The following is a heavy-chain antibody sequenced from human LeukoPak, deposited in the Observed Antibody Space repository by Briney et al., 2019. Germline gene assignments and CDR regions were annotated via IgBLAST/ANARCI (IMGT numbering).Heavy chain of an antibody. CDR1: GVSISSDY. D-gene: IGHD4-17*01. J-gene: IGHJ5*02. V-gene: IGHV4-59*08. Sequence: SETLSLTCTVSGVSISSDYWSWIRLPPGKGLEWIGCIYYSGSSNYNPSLKSRVTMSVDTSKNQFSLKLTSVTAADTAVYYCARRLRQNLLDPWGQGTLVTVSS. CDR3: ARRLRQNLLDP. CDR2: IYYSGSS.